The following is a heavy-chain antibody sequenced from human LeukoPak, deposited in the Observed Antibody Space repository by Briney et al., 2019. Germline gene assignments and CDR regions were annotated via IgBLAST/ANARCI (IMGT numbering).Heavy chain of an antibody. J-gene: IGHJ1*01. CDR3: ARGRYCSSTSCYFFKAVGYFQH. CDR1: GDSISGSSYY. CDR2: LDYSGST. Sequence: LETLSLTCHVSGDSISGSSYYWGWFRQPPGEGLEWIGGLDYSGSTKWNPSLKSRVTISVDTSKNHFSLTLNSVTAADTAVYYCARGRYCSSTSCYFFKAVGYFQHWGQGTLVTVSS. V-gene: IGHV4-39*02. D-gene: IGHD2-2*01.